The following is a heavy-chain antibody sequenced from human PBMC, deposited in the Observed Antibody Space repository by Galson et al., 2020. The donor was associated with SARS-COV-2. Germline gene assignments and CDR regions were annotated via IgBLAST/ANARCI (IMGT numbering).Heavy chain of an antibody. Sequence: GESLKISCAASGFTFSSYEMNWVRQAPGKGLEWVSYISSSGSTIYYADSVKGRFTISRDNAKNSLYLQMNSLRAEDTAVYYCAREDGEMVRGFFSCGPYGMDVWGQGTTVTVSS. D-gene: IGHD3-10*01. V-gene: IGHV3-48*03. CDR2: ISSSGSTI. CDR1: GFTFSSYE. J-gene: IGHJ6*02. CDR3: AREDGEMVRGFFSCGPYGMDV.